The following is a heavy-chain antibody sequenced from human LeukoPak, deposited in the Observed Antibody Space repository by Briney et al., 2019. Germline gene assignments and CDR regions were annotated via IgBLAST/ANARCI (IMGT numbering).Heavy chain of an antibody. J-gene: IGHJ4*02. V-gene: IGHV3-30*03. Sequence: PGGSLRLSCGASGFTFSSYDMHWVRRAPGKGLEWVAGIRYDGRHTYHADSVKGRFTISRDNSKNTLYLQMESLKTEDTAVYYCARSDTAEFDYWGQGTLVTVSS. CDR3: ARSDTAEFDY. CDR2: IRYDGRHT. D-gene: IGHD5-18*01. CDR1: GFTFSSYD.